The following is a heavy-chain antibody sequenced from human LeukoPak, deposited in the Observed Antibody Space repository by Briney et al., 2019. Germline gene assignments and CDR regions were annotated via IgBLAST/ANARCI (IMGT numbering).Heavy chain of an antibody. CDR2: ISWNSGSI. J-gene: IGHJ5*02. Sequence: PGGSLRLSCAASGFTFDDYAMHWVRQAPGKGLEWVSGISWNSGSIGYAVSVKGRFTISRDNAKNSLYLQMNSLRAEDTALYYCAKDRGYSYGYGWFDPWGQGTLVTVSS. CDR3: AKDRGYSYGYGWFDP. V-gene: IGHV3-9*01. D-gene: IGHD5-18*01. CDR1: GFTFDDYA.